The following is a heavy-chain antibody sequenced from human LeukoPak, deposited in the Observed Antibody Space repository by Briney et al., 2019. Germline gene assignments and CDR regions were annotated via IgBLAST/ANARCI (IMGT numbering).Heavy chain of an antibody. D-gene: IGHD4-17*01. CDR3: ARGSYYGDHDY. J-gene: IGHJ4*02. V-gene: IGHV4-4*07. CDR2: IYTSGST. CDR1: GGSISSYY. Sequence: SETLSLTCTVSGGSISSYYWSWIRQPAGKGLEWIGGIYTSGSTNYSPSLKSRVPMSVDTSKNQFSLNLSSVTAADTAVYYCARGSYYGDHDYWGQGTLVTVSS.